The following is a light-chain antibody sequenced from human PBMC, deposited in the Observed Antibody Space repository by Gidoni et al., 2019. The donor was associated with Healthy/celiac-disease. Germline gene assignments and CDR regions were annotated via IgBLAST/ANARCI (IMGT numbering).Light chain of an antibody. J-gene: IGKJ3*01. CDR3: MQALQTPFT. Sequence: DIVLTQSPLSLPVTPGEPDSISCRSSQSLLHSNGYNYLDWYLQKPGQSPQLLIYLGSNRASGVPDRFSGSGSGTDFTLKISRVEAEDVGVYYCMQALQTPFTFGPXTKVDIK. V-gene: IGKV2-28*01. CDR2: LGS. CDR1: QSLLHSNGYNY.